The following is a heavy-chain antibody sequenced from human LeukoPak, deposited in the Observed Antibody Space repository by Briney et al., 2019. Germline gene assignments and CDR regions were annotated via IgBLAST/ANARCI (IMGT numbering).Heavy chain of an antibody. V-gene: IGHV3-30*18. CDR3: AKDDPHKDGDYDDY. D-gene: IGHD4-17*01. CDR2: ISYDGNNK. Sequence: PGRSLRLSCAASGFTFDSYGMHWVRQAPGKGLEWVAVISYDGNNKYYADSVKGRFTISRDNSKNTLYLQMNSLRAEDTAVYYCAKDDPHKDGDYDDYWGQGTLVTVSS. CDR1: GFTFDSYG. J-gene: IGHJ4*02.